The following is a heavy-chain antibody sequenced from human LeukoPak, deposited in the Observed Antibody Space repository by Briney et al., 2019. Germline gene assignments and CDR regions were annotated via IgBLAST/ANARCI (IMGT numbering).Heavy chain of an antibody. CDR3: AKSIGMPRDY. CDR2: ISGSDGST. J-gene: IGHJ4*02. D-gene: IGHD2-2*01. Sequence: GGSLRLSCAASGFTFSSYAMNWVRQAPGKGLEWVSVISGSDGSTYYADSVKGRFTISRDNSRNTLYVQMNSLRAEDTAVYYCAKSIGMPRDYWGQGTLVTVSS. V-gene: IGHV3-23*01. CDR1: GFTFSSYA.